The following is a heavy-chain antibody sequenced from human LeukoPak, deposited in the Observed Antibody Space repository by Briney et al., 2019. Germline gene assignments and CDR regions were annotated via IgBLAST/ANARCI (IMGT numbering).Heavy chain of an antibody. CDR3: ARDRITGFSDY. CDR1: GGSISSGSYY. Sequence: SETLSLTCTVSGGSISSGSYYWSWIRQPAGKGLEWNGRIYTSGSTNYNPSLKSRVTISVDTSKNQFSLKLSSVTAADTAVYYCARDRITGFSDYWGQGTLVTVSS. D-gene: IGHD1-20*01. V-gene: IGHV4-61*02. J-gene: IGHJ4*02. CDR2: IYTSGST.